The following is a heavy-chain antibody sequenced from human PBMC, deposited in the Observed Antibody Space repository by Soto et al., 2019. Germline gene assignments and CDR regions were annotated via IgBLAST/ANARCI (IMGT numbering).Heavy chain of an antibody. D-gene: IGHD2-2*01. J-gene: IGHJ6*02. CDR3: ARSQGSSTSLEIYYYYHYGMDV. V-gene: IGHV1-69*01. CDR1: GGTFSSYA. CDR2: IIPISDTT. Sequence: QVQLVQSGAEVKKPGSSVKVSCKVSGGTFSSYAISWVRQSPGQGLEWMGGIIPISDTTNYAQKFQGRVTLTADDSTSTAYMELSTLRSEGTAVCYCARSQGSSTSLEIYYYYHYGMDVWGQGTTVTVSS.